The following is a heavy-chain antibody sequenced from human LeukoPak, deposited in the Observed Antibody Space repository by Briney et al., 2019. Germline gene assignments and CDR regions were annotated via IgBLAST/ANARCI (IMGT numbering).Heavy chain of an antibody. Sequence: SETLSLTCTVSDDSLKRYYWSWIRRPAGKGLEWIGHVFIDGRIKYNASLQSRVSISIDTSENQFYLKLTSMTGADTAVYYCARNAAFPDYYIDVWGKGTTVTVSS. CDR3: ARNAAFPDYYIDV. J-gene: IGHJ6*03. CDR2: VFIDGRI. D-gene: IGHD2-2*01. V-gene: IGHV4-4*07. CDR1: DDSLKRYY.